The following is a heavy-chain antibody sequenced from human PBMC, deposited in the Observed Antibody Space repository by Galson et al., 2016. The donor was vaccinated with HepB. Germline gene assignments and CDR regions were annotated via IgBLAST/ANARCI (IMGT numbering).Heavy chain of an antibody. V-gene: IGHV3-11*05. CDR2: ISSSGFYT. D-gene: IGHD5-18*01. Sequence: SLRLSCAASGFTFRDYYMSWIRQAPGKGLEWLSSISSSGFYTNYADSVKGRFTISRGNSGNTLYLQMDSLRAEDTAVYYCAKDRGMGYSYGYSGEYYGLDVWGRGTTVTVSS. CDR1: GFTFRDYY. J-gene: IGHJ6*02. CDR3: AKDRGMGYSYGYSGEYYGLDV.